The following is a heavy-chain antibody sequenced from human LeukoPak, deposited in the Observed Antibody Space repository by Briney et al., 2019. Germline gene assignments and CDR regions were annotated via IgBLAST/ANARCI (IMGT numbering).Heavy chain of an antibody. CDR1: GFTFSSYA. D-gene: IGHD6-13*01. Sequence: PGGSLRLSCAASGFTFSSYAMSWVRQAPGKGLEWVSAISGSGGSTYYADSVKGRFTISRDNSKNTLYLQMNSLRAEDTAVYYCAKSAAAGTSDPEDENWYFDLWGRGTLVTVSS. CDR2: ISGSGGST. CDR3: AKSAAAGTSDPEDENWYFDL. V-gene: IGHV3-23*01. J-gene: IGHJ2*01.